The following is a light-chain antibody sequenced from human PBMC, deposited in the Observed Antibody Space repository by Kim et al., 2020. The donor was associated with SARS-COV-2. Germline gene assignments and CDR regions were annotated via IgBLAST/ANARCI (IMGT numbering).Light chain of an antibody. CDR1: NSFSSH. CDR2: DAS. CDR3: QQYYGWPIT. J-gene: IGKJ4*01. V-gene: IGKV3-15*01. Sequence: GTAGKGAKLDCRASNSFSSHITGYRQKPGQAHRLIIYDASTRTTGLPARFSGSESGTEFTLTISSLQSDDCAVYYCQQYYGWPITFGGGTKVDI.